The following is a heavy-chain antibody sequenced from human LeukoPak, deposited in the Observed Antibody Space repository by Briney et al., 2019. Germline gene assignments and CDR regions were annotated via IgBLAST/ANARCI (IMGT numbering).Heavy chain of an antibody. V-gene: IGHV1-2*02. Sequence: ASVKVSCKASGYTFTSYGISWVRQAPGQGLEWMGWVNPNSGGTNYAQKFQGRVTVTRDTSISTAYMELSRLRSDDTAVYYCARLTEGSSGDYWGQGTLVTVSS. CDR1: GYTFTSYG. D-gene: IGHD6-6*01. CDR2: VNPNSGGT. J-gene: IGHJ4*02. CDR3: ARLTEGSSGDY.